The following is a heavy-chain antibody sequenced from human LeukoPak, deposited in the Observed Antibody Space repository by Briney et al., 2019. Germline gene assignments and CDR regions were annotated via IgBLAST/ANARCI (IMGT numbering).Heavy chain of an antibody. J-gene: IGHJ3*02. Sequence: ASVKVSCKASGYTFTSYGISWVRQAPGQGLEWMGWISAYNGNTNYAQKLQGRVTMTTDTSTSTAYMELRSLRSDDTAVYYCAGALIAVAGNPDAFDIWGQGTMVTVSS. D-gene: IGHD6-19*01. V-gene: IGHV1-18*01. CDR3: AGALIAVAGNPDAFDI. CDR1: GYTFTSYG. CDR2: ISAYNGNT.